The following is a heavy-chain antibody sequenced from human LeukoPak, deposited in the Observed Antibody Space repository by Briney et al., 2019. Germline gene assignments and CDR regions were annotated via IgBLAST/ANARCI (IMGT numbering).Heavy chain of an antibody. J-gene: IGHJ4*02. D-gene: IGHD6-6*01. V-gene: IGHV4-38-2*02. Sequence: ASETLSLTCTVSGYSISSGYYWGWIRQPPGKGLEWIGSIYHSGSTYYNPSLKSRVTISVDTSKNQFSLKLSSVTAADTAVYYCATPGQYSSSFFNYWGQGTLVTVSS. CDR1: GYSISSGYY. CDR3: ATPGQYSSSFFNY. CDR2: IYHSGST.